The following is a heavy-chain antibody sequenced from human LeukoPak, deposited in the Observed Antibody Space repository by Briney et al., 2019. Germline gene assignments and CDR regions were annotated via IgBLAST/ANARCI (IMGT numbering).Heavy chain of an antibody. CDR2: MRYDGSNT. V-gene: IGHV3-30*02. CDR1: GFTFSNYG. J-gene: IGHJ4*02. CDR3: ANGPHYNILTGFYKVRSHLDY. D-gene: IGHD3-9*01. Sequence: PGGSLRLSCAASGFTFSNYGMHWVRQAPGKGLEWLAFMRYDGSNTHYADSVKGRLTISRDNSKNTLFLQMNSLRSEDTALYYCANGPHYNILTGFYKVRSHLDYWGQGTLVTVSS.